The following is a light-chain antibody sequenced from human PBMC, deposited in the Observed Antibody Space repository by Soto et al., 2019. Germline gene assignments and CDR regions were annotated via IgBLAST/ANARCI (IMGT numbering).Light chain of an antibody. J-gene: IGKJ4*01. CDR1: QGIGIY. Sequence: DIQMTQSPSSLSASLGDRGTITCRARQGIGIYLAWLQQRPGKVPKLLIYDASTLQSGVPSRFSGSGSGTDFTLTISSLQPEDVATYYCQKYNSAPLTFGGGTRVEIK. V-gene: IGKV1-27*01. CDR3: QKYNSAPLT. CDR2: DAS.